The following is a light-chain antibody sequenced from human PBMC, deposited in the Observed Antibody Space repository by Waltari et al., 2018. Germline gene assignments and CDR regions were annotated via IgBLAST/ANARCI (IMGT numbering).Light chain of an antibody. V-gene: IGLV6-57*03. CDR3: QSYDSSNRV. J-gene: IGLJ2*01. CDR1: SGSIASNY. Sequence: NFMLTQPHSVSESPGKTVTIPCTRSSGSIASNYVQWYQQRPGSAPTTVIYEDNQRPSGVPDRFSGSIDSSSNSASLTNSGLKTEDEADYYCQSYDSSNRVFGGGTKLTVL. CDR2: EDN.